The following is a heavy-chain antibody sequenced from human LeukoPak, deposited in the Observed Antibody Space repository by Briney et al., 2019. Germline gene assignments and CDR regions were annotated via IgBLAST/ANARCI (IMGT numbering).Heavy chain of an antibody. J-gene: IGHJ4*02. CDR3: ARGAVGGPFDS. CDR1: GFTFSSYS. CDR2: ISSSASLI. V-gene: IGHV3-21*01. Sequence: GGSLRLSCAASGFTFSSYSLSWVRQAPGKGSEWVSFISSSASLIYYADSVRGRFTISRDSAKNSLYLQMNSLRAEDTAVYYCARGAVGGPFDSWGQGTLVTVSS. D-gene: IGHD6-19*01.